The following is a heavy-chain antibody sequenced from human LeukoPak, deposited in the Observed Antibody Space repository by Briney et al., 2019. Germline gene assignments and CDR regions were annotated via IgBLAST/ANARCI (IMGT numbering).Heavy chain of an antibody. J-gene: IGHJ5*02. V-gene: IGHV1-8*01. CDR1: RDTFTSYD. CDR2: INPMSGET. D-gene: IGHD5-24*01. Sequence: GASVKVSCKASRDTFTSYDIIWVRQATGQGLEWMGWINPMSGETGYAQEFQGRVTLTRSTSTSTVYMELSSLRSDDTAIYYCARGGSRRWITAWGQGTLVTVSS. CDR3: ARGGSRRWITA.